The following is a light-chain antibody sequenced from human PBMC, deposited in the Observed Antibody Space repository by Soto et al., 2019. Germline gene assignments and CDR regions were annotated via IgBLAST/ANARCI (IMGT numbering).Light chain of an antibody. J-gene: IGKJ1*01. CDR2: SAS. V-gene: IGKV1-39*01. Sequence: IHMTHSPSTLPASVLYRVTITFLSIQSINNYLNWYLQRPGQAPKLLIRSASTLQRGVPARFSGSGSRTEFTLTIADLQPDDFGTYYCQQSLTMPITFGHGTKVDIK. CDR1: QSINNY. CDR3: QQSLTMPIT.